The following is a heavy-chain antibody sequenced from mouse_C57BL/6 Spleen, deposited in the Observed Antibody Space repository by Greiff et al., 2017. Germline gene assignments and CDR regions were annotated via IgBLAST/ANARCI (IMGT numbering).Heavy chain of an antibody. V-gene: IGHV1-80*01. CDR2: IYPGDGDT. CDR1: GYAFSSYW. CDR3: ARGDYDGAWFAY. D-gene: IGHD2-4*01. Sequence: QFQLQQSGAELVKPGASVKISCKASGYAFSSYWMNWVKQRPGKGLEWIGQIYPGDGDTNYNGKFKGKATLTADKSSSTAYMQLSSLTSEDSAVYFCARGDYDGAWFAYWGQGTLVTVSA. J-gene: IGHJ3*01.